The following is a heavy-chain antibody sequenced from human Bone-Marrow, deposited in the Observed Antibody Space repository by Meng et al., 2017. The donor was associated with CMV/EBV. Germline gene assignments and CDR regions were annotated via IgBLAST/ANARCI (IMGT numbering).Heavy chain of an antibody. CDR3: AKGSWELGDY. CDR1: GFTFSSYA. J-gene: IGHJ4*02. D-gene: IGHD1-26*01. CDR2: ISGSGGST. Sequence: GESLMISCAASGFTFSSYAMSWVRQAPGKGLEWVSAISGSGGSTYYADSVKGRFTISRDNSKTTLYLQMNSLRDEDTDVYYCAKGSWELGDYWGQGTLVTVSS. V-gene: IGHV3-23*01.